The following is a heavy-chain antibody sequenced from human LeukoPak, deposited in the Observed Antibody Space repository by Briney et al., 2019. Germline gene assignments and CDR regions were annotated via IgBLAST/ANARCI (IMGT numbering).Heavy chain of an antibody. V-gene: IGHV4-38-2*02. CDR1: RYSISNNYY. Sequence: SETLSLTCTVSRYSISNNYYWGWIRQPPGKGLEWIGSIYHSGSTYYNPSLESRVTISVDSSKNQFSLKPNSVTAADSAVYYCARGSPILRLLEWLVWGQGTLVTVSS. J-gene: IGHJ4*02. CDR3: ARGSPILRLLEWLV. D-gene: IGHD3-3*01. CDR2: IYHSGST.